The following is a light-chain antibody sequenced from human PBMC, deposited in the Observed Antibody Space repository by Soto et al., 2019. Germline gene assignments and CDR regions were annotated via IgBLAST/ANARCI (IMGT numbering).Light chain of an antibody. CDR2: EIN. J-gene: IGLJ2*01. V-gene: IGLV2-14*01. Sequence: QSVLTQPASVSGSPGQSLTISCTGTSSDIGGYDYVSWFQQHPGKAPKLIISEINNRPSGISNRFSGSKSGNTASLTISGLQAEDEADYYCSSFTGSSTLVVFGGGTQLTVL. CDR1: SSDIGGYDY. CDR3: SSFTGSSTLVV.